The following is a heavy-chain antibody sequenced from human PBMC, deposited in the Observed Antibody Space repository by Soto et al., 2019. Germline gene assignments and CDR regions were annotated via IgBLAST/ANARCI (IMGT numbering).Heavy chain of an antibody. D-gene: IGHD6-25*01. CDR1: GGSISSYY. CDR3: ARLMYSSGANWFDP. V-gene: IGHV4-59*08. CDR2: IYYSGST. Sequence: QVQLQESGPGLVKPSETLSLTCTVSGGSISSYYWSWIRQPPGKGLEWIGYIYYSGSTNYNPALKSRVTISVDTSKNHFSLKLSSVTAADTAVYYCARLMYSSGANWFDPWGQGTLVTVSS. J-gene: IGHJ5*02.